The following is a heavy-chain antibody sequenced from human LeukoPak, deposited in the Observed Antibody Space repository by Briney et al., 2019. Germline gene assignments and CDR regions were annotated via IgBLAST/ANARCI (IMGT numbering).Heavy chain of an antibody. Sequence: GGSLRLSCAASGFTFSSYGMHWVRQAPGKGLEWVAVIWYDGSNKYYADSVKGRFTISRDNSKDTLYLQVNSLRTEDTAVYYCANRAKSGTKPFDYWGQGALVTVSS. CDR3: ANRAKSGTKPFDY. D-gene: IGHD1-26*01. J-gene: IGHJ4*02. V-gene: IGHV3-30*02. CDR2: IWYDGSNK. CDR1: GFTFSSYG.